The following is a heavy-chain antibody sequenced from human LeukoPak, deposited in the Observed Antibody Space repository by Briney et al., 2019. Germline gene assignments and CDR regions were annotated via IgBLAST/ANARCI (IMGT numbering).Heavy chain of an antibody. CDR1: GFTVSSDS. V-gene: IGHV3-53*01. D-gene: IGHD3-22*01. CDR2: IYSGGST. J-gene: IGHJ6*03. CDR3: AKGGSDSSGYYSLYYYYYMDV. Sequence: PGGSLRLSCTVSGFTVSSDSMSWVRQAPGKGLEWVSFIYSGGSTHYSDSVKGRFIISRDNSKNMLYLQMSSLRAEDTAVYYCAKGGSDSSGYYSLYYYYYMDVWGKGTTVTISS.